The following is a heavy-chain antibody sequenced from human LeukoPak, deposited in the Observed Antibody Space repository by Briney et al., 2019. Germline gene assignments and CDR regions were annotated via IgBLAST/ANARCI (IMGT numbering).Heavy chain of an antibody. V-gene: IGHV3-23*01. CDR2: VDYSGGDT. J-gene: IGHJ4*02. D-gene: IGHD6-19*01. CDR1: GFTLSSYE. Sequence: PGGSLRLSCTASGFTLSSYEMSWIRQAPGKGLEWVSSVDYSGGDTHYADSVMGRFTISRDNSKNTLYLQLNSLNADDTAVYYCAGNSGWYGVSWGQGTLVTVSS. CDR3: AGNSGWYGVS.